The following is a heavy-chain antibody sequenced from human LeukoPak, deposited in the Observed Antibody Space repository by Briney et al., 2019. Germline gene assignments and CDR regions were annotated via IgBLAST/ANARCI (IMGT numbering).Heavy chain of an antibody. V-gene: IGHV4-34*01. CDR3: ARGPGIAAAPNYYYYYYMDV. Sequence: SETLSLTCGVYGGSLSGYYWTWIRQPPGKGLEWIGEINHSGSSDYNPSLKSRVTISVDTSKNQFSLKLSSVTAADTAVYYCARGPGIAAAPNYYYYYYMDVWGKGTTVTISS. CDR1: GGSLSGYY. J-gene: IGHJ6*03. D-gene: IGHD6-13*01. CDR2: INHSGSS.